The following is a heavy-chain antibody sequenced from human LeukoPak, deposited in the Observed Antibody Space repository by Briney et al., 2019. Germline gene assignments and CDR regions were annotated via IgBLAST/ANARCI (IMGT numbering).Heavy chain of an antibody. CDR2: ISGSGGST. CDR1: GFTFSSYA. V-gene: IGHV3-23*01. Sequence: GGSLRLSCAASGFTFSSYAMSWVRQAPGKGLEWISAISGSGGSTYYADSVKGRFTISRDNSKNTLYLQMNSLRAEDTAVYYCAKVIYSYGSAFDYWGQGTLVTVSS. J-gene: IGHJ4*02. D-gene: IGHD5-18*01. CDR3: AKVIYSYGSAFDY.